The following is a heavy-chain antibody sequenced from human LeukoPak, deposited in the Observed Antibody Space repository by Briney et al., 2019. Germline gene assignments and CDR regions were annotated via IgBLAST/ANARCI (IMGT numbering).Heavy chain of an antibody. CDR2: ITSDSSFI. CDR3: ARDVTMMAVAIGYYFDY. CDR1: GFTFSSYS. J-gene: IGHJ4*02. Sequence: KTGGSLRLSCVASGFTFSSYSMNWVRQAPGKGLEWVSSITSDSSFIFYADSVKGRFTISRDNSKNTLYLQKDSLTAEDTAVYYCARDVTMMAVAIGYYFDYWGQGTLVTVSS. V-gene: IGHV3-21*01. D-gene: IGHD3-22*01.